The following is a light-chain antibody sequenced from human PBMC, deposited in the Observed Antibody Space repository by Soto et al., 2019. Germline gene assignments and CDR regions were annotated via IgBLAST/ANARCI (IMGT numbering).Light chain of an antibody. CDR1: QSISSY. J-gene: IGKJ4*01. V-gene: IGKV3D-11*02. Sequence: EVVLTQSPGTLSLSPGERATLSCRASQSISSYLAWYQKKPGQAPRLLIYGASSRASGIPDRFSGSGAGTDFTLTISSLEPEDFAVYYCQQRSSLPLTFGGGTKVDIK. CDR3: QQRSSLPLT. CDR2: GAS.